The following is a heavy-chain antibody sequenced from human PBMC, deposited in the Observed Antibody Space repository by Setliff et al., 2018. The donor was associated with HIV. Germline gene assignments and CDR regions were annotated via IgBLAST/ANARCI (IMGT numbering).Heavy chain of an antibody. CDR3: ARGDIVVRSPPFDD. D-gene: IGHD2-15*01. V-gene: IGHV1-46*01. J-gene: IGHJ4*02. CDR1: GYSFTRYY. Sequence: GASVKVSCKASGYSFTRYYMHWVRQAPGQGLEWMGITHPSGGSPNYAQKFQGRVTMTRDMSTSTVYMELSSLRSEDTAVYYCARGDIVVRSPPFDDWGQGTLVTVSS. CDR2: THPSGGSP.